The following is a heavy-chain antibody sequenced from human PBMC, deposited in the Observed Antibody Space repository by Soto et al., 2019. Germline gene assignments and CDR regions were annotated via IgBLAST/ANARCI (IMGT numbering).Heavy chain of an antibody. J-gene: IGHJ3*02. V-gene: IGHV4-59*01. CDR2: IYYSGST. CDR1: GGSISSYY. Sequence: SETLSLTCTVSGGSISSYYWSWIRQPPGKGLEWIGYIYYSGSTNYNPSLKSRVTISVDTSKNQFSLKLSSVTAADTAVYYCARKKSGEQQLNAFDIWGQGTMVTVSS. CDR3: ARKKSGEQQLNAFDI. D-gene: IGHD6-13*01.